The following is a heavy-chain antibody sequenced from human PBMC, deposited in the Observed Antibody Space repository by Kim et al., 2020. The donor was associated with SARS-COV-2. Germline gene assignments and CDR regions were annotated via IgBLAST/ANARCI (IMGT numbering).Heavy chain of an antibody. Sequence: SETLSLTCTVSGGSISSGSYYWSWIRQPAGKGLEWIGRIYTSGSTNYNPSLKSRVTISVDTSKNQFSLKLSSVTAADTAVYYCASGAAAGFYYFDYWGQGTLVTVSS. J-gene: IGHJ4*02. D-gene: IGHD6-13*01. CDR2: IYTSGST. CDR1: GGSISSGSYY. CDR3: ASGAAAGFYYFDY. V-gene: IGHV4-61*02.